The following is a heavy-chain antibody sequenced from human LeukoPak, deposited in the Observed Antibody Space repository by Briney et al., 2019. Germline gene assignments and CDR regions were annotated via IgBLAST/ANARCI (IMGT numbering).Heavy chain of an antibody. CDR2: INAGNGNT. Sequence: ASVKVSCKASGYTFTSYGISWVRQAPGQRLGWMGWINAGNGNTKYSQKFQGRVTITRDTSASTAYMELSSLRSEDTAVYYCARGRQNGDYIDYWGQGTLVTVSS. CDR1: GYTFTSYG. V-gene: IGHV1-3*01. D-gene: IGHD4-17*01. CDR3: ARGRQNGDYIDY. J-gene: IGHJ4*02.